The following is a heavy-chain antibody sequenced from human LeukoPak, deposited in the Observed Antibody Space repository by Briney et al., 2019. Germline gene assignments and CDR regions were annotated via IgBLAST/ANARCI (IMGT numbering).Heavy chain of an antibody. Sequence: GGSLRLSCAASGFTFSSYAMHWVRQAPGKGLEWVANIKQDGSEKYYVDSVKGRFTISRDNAKNSLYVQMNSLRAEDTAVYYCARDRHDYTHYFDYWGQGTLVTVSS. D-gene: IGHD4-11*01. J-gene: IGHJ4*02. V-gene: IGHV3-7*01. CDR3: ARDRHDYTHYFDY. CDR1: GFTFSSYA. CDR2: IKQDGSEK.